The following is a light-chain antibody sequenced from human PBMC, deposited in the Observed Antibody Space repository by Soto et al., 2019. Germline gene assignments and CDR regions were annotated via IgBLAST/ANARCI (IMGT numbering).Light chain of an antibody. Sequence: DIVMTQTPLSLPVTPGEQASISCRSSKSLLNSDDGNTYLDWYLQKQGQSPQLLIYTLSYRDSGFPDRFSGSGSGSDFTLKIGMVEAEDVGVYYCMQRIEFPWTFGQGTKVESK. CDR1: KSLLNSDDGNTY. V-gene: IGKV2-40*01. J-gene: IGKJ1*01. CDR3: MQRIEFPWT. CDR2: TLS.